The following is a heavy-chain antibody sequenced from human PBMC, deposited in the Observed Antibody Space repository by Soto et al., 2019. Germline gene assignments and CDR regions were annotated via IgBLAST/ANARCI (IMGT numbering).Heavy chain of an antibody. D-gene: IGHD3-22*01. V-gene: IGHV3-64D*06. CDR1: GFTFSSYA. CDR2: ISSNGGST. CDR3: AASKYYYDSSGYSDYYYYGMDV. J-gene: IGHJ6*02. Sequence: PGGSLRLSCSASGFTFSSYAMHWVRQAPGKGLEYVSAISSNGGSTYYADSVKGRFTISRDNSKNTLYLQMSSLRAEDTAVYYCAASKYYYDSSGYSDYYYYGMDVCGQWPTVTVYS.